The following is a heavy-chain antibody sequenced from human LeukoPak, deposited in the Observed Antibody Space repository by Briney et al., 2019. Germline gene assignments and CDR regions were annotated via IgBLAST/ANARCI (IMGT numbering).Heavy chain of an antibody. V-gene: IGHV3-23*01. CDR2: ISGSGGST. CDR1: GFTFSSYA. D-gene: IGHD1-26*01. J-gene: IGHJ4*02. CDR3: ASVGPDSGSYLGFDY. Sequence: GGSLRLSCAASGFTFSSYAMSWVRQAPGKGLEWVSAISGSGGSTYYADSVKGRFTISRDNSKNTLYLQMNSLRAEDTAVYYCASVGPDSGSYLGFDYWGQGTLVTVSS.